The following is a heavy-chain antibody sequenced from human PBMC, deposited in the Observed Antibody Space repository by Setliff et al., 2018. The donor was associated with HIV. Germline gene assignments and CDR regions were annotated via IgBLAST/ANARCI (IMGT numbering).Heavy chain of an antibody. CDR3: ARGKTWLRFLDY. Sequence: ASVKVSCKASGGTLSSYAISWVRQAPGQGLEWMGGFDPEDGSTSYAQKFQGRATMTMDTSTSTAYMELRSLKSDDTAVYYCARGKTWLRFLDYWGQGTLVTVSS. J-gene: IGHJ4*02. D-gene: IGHD5-12*01. CDR2: FDPEDGST. V-gene: IGHV1-18*01. CDR1: GGTLSSYA.